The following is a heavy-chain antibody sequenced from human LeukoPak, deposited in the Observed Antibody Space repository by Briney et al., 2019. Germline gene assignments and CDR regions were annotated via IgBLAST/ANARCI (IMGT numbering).Heavy chain of an antibody. D-gene: IGHD2-15*01. J-gene: IGHJ5*02. Sequence: SQTLSLTCTVSGGSISSGDYYWSWIRQPPGKGLEWIGYIYYSGSTYYNPSLKSRVTISADTSKNQFSLKLSSVTAADTAVYYCAREHCSGGSCYSNWFDPWGQGTLVTVSS. V-gene: IGHV4-30-4*08. CDR2: IYYSGST. CDR1: GGSISSGDYY. CDR3: AREHCSGGSCYSNWFDP.